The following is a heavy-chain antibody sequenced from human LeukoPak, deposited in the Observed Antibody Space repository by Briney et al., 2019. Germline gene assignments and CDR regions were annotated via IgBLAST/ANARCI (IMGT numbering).Heavy chain of an antibody. D-gene: IGHD1-26*01. V-gene: IGHV3-33*08. CDR2: IWYDGSNK. J-gene: IGHJ4*02. Sequence: GGSLRLSCAASGLTFSSYWMHWVRQAPGKGLEWVAVIWYDGSNKYYADSVKGRFTISRDNSKNTLYLQMNSLRAEDTAVYYCARDPQWELLTYYFDYWGQGTLVTVSS. CDR3: ARDPQWELLTYYFDY. CDR1: GLTFSSYW.